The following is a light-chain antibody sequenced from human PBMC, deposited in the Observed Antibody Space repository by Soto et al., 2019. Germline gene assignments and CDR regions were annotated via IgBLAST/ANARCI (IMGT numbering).Light chain of an antibody. CDR3: QQYYQYPRT. Sequence: AVRVTQSPSSISASTGDRVTITCRASQEISPFLAWYQQRPGKAPNLLVYASSTLKSGVPSRSNGSGSGTDFTLTISNLQSEDSATYFCQQYYQYPRTFGQGTKVEIK. CDR1: QEISPF. V-gene: IGKV1-8*01. CDR2: ASS. J-gene: IGKJ1*01.